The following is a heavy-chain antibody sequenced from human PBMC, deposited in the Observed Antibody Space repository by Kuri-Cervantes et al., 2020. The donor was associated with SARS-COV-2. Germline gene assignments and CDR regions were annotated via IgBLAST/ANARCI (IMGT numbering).Heavy chain of an antibody. CDR2: ICVSGTTM. Sequence: ETLSLTCAVSGFTVSTYTMNWVRQAPGKGLEWASYICVSGTTMYYADSVKCRFTIYRDNAKNSLYLQMNSLSADDTAVYYCVRKGDSWGQGTLVTVSS. CDR3: VRKGDS. CDR1: GFTVSTYT. V-gene: IGHV3-48*01. J-gene: IGHJ4*02.